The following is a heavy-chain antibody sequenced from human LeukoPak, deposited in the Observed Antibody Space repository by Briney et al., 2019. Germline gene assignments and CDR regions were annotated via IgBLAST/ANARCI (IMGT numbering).Heavy chain of an antibody. CDR2: IKQDGSEK. CDR1: GFTFSSYW. V-gene: IGHV3-7*01. J-gene: IGHJ4*02. CDR3: ARPLFGYDSSGYYRPLDY. D-gene: IGHD3-22*01. Sequence: PGGSLRLSCAASGFTFSSYWMSWVRQAPGKGLEWVANIKQDGSEKYYVDSVKGRFTISRDNAKNSLYLQMNSLRAEDTAVYYCARPLFGYDSSGYYRPLDYWGQGTLVTVSS.